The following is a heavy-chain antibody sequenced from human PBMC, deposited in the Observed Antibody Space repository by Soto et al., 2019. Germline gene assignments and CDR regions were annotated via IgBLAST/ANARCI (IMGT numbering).Heavy chain of an antibody. Sequence: SETLSLTCTVSGGSINSYYWSWIRLPSWKGLEWIGYIYYSGSTNYNPSLKSRVTISVDTSNNQFSLKLSSVTASDTAVYYCARTSGSYEFDYWGQGTLVTVSS. V-gene: IGHV4-59*01. CDR3: ARTSGSYEFDY. CDR1: GGSINSYY. CDR2: IYYSGST. D-gene: IGHD3-16*01. J-gene: IGHJ4*02.